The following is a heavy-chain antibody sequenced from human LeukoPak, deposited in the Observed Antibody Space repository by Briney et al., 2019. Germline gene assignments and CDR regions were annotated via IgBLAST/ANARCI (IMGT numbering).Heavy chain of an antibody. Sequence: ASVKVSCKASGYTFTSYDINWVRQATGQGLEWMGWVNPNSGNTGYAQKFQGRVTMTRNTSISTAYMELSSLRSEDTAVYYCARELNYYDSSGYYYGDAFDIWGQGTMVTVSS. CDR2: VNPNSGNT. CDR1: GYTFTSYD. CDR3: ARELNYYDSSGYYYGDAFDI. V-gene: IGHV1-8*01. J-gene: IGHJ3*02. D-gene: IGHD3-22*01.